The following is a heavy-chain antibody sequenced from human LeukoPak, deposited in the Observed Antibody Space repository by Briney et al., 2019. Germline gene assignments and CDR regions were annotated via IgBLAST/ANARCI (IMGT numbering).Heavy chain of an antibody. V-gene: IGHV3-7*03. J-gene: IGHJ4*02. CDR3: ARDTDGLGY. D-gene: IGHD6-6*01. CDR2: INHNGNVN. Sequence: GGSLRLSCAASGFTFSSYWMNWARQAPGKGLEWVASINHNGNVNYYVDSVKGRFTISRDNAKNSLYLLMSNLRAEDTAVYYCARDTDGLGYWGQGTLVTVSS. CDR1: GFTFSSYW.